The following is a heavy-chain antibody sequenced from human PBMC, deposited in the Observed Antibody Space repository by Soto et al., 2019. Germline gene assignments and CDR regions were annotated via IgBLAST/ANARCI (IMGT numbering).Heavy chain of an antibody. Sequence: GASVKVSCKASGYTFTGYYMHWVRQAPGQGLEWMGWINPNSGGTNYAQKFQGWVTMTRDTSISTAYMELSRLRSDDTAVYYFSRDSGSGSYYGVFDIWGQGTMLTVSS. V-gene: IGHV1-2*04. CDR1: GYTFTGYY. CDR3: SRDSGSGSYYGVFDI. J-gene: IGHJ3*02. D-gene: IGHD1-26*01. CDR2: INPNSGGT.